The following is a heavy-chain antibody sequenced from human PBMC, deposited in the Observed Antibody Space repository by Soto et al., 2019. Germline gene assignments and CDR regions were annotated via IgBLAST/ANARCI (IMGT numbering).Heavy chain of an antibody. J-gene: IGHJ4*02. CDR3: AKGRGGAGTFFRFDY. CDR1: GFTFTSYA. Sequence: EVQLLESGGGLVQPGGSLRLSCAASGFTFTSYAMSWVRQAPGKGLEWVSSISGSGTGTYYADSVKGRFTISRDNSKNTLYLQMNSLRAEDSAVYFCAKGRGGAGTFFRFDYWGQGTLVNVSS. CDR2: ISGSGTGT. V-gene: IGHV3-23*01. D-gene: IGHD3-10*01.